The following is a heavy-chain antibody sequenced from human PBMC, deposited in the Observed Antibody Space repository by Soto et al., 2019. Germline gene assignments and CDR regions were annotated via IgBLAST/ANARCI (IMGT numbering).Heavy chain of an antibody. CDR1: GGTFSSYA. CDR3: ARGVGIVVVVAATNAFDI. V-gene: IGHV1-69*01. D-gene: IGHD2-15*01. J-gene: IGHJ3*02. CDR2: LIPIFGTA. Sequence: QVQLVQSGAEVKKPGSSVKVSCKASGGTFSSYAISWVRQAPGQGLEWMGGLIPIFGTANYAQKVQGRVTITADESTSTAYMELSSLRSEDTAVYYCARGVGIVVVVAATNAFDIWGQGTMVTVSS.